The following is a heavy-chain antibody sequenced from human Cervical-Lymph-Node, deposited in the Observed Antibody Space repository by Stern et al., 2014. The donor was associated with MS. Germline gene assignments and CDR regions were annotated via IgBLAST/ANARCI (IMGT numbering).Heavy chain of an antibody. CDR3: ASSNPHYVYFPH. V-gene: IGHV1-69*01. CDR2: IAPIFGTT. CDR1: GGTFSNYA. D-gene: IGHD3-10*02. J-gene: IGHJ1*01. Sequence: QVQLLQPGAEVKKPGSSVKVSCRAPGGTFSNYAISWVRPAPGQGLQWMGGIAPIFGTTDLAQKFQGRITITADESTSTAYMELSSLRSEDTAVYYCASSNPHYVYFPHWGQGTQVTVSS.